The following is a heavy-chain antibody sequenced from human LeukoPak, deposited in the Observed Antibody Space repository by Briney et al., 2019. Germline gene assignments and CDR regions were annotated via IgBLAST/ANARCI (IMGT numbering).Heavy chain of an antibody. J-gene: IGHJ2*01. CDR3: AGQGGGFWYFDL. CDR1: GGAISSYY. V-gene: IGHV4-59*08. D-gene: IGHD6-25*01. CDR2: IYYSGRT. Sequence: SETLSLTCTVSGGAISSYYWSWIRQPPGKGLKWIGYIYYSGRTTYNPSLKSRVTISVDTSKNQLSLKLSSVTAADTAVYYCAGQGGGFWYFDLWGRGTLVTVSS.